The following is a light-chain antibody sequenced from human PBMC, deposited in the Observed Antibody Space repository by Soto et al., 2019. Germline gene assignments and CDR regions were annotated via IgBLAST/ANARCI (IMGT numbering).Light chain of an antibody. V-gene: IGKV1-9*01. CDR2: AAS. CDR3: QQVNSHPRT. Sequence: DIQLTQSPSFLSASVGDRVTITCRASQGISSYLAWYQQKPGKAPKLLIYAASTLQSGVPSRFSGSGSGTECTLTISSLQPEDFATYYCQQVNSHPRTFGGGTKVEIK. CDR1: QGISSY. J-gene: IGKJ4*01.